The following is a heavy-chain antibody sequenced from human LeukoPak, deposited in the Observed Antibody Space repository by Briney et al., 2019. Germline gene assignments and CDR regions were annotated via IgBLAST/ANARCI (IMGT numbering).Heavy chain of an antibody. J-gene: IGHJ5*02. D-gene: IGHD1-14*01. V-gene: IGHV4-39*01. CDR2: IYYSGST. CDR1: GGSISSGSYY. CDR3: ARGLYNPFDP. Sequence: PSETLSLTCTVSGGSISSGSYYWGWIRQPPGKGLEWIGTIYYSGSTYYNPSHKSRVTISVDTSKNQFSLKLSSVTAADTAVYYCARGLYNPFDPWGQGTLVTVSS.